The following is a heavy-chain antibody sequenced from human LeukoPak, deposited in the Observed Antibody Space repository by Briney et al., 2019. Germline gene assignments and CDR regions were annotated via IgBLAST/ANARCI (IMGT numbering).Heavy chain of an antibody. J-gene: IGHJ3*02. CDR3: ARAYSSSDLPPRGAFDI. D-gene: IGHD6-13*01. Sequence: ASVKVSCKASGYTFTSYGISWVRQAPGQGLEWMGWISAFNGNTNYAQNLQGRVTMTTDTPTSTAYMELRSLRSDDTAVYYCARAYSSSDLPPRGAFDIWGQGTMVTVSS. CDR2: ISAFNGNT. CDR1: GYTFTSYG. V-gene: IGHV1-18*01.